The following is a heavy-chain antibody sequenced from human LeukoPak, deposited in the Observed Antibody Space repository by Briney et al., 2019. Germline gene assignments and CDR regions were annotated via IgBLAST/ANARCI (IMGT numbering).Heavy chain of an antibody. CDR2: INHSGST. Sequence: SETLSLTCAVYGGSFSGYYWSWIRQPPGKGLEWIGEINHSGSTNYNPSLKSRVTISVDTSKNQFSLKLSSVTAADTAVYYCARGPLIGYCSSTSCKRSWFDPRGQGTLVTVSS. D-gene: IGHD2-2*01. CDR3: ARGPLIGYCSSTSCKRSWFDP. V-gene: IGHV4-34*01. CDR1: GGSFSGYY. J-gene: IGHJ5*02.